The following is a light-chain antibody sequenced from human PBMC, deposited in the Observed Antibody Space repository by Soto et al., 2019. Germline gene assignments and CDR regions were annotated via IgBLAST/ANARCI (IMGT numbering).Light chain of an antibody. J-gene: IGKJ5*01. Sequence: DIVMTQSPDSLAVSLGERATINCKSSQSILFSSNNKNCLAWYQQKPGQPPKLLIYWASTRESGVPDRFSGSGSGTNFTLTISSLQAEDVAVYYCQQYYTTITFGQGTRLEIK. CDR3: QQYYTTIT. CDR1: QSILFSSNNKNC. CDR2: WAS. V-gene: IGKV4-1*01.